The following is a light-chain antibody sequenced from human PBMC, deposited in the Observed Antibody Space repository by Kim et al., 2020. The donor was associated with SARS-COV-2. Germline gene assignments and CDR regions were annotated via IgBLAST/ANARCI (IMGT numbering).Light chain of an antibody. CDR3: KLYSRFPYT. CDR2: LAS. CDR1: QMIDTW. Sequence: DIQMTQSPSTLSASIGDRVTITCRASQMIDTWLAWYQQKPGKAPKLLIYLASTLENGVPPRFSGSGSGAEFTLTINSLQPDDFATYYCKLYSRFPYTFGQGTKVDIK. V-gene: IGKV1-5*03. J-gene: IGKJ2*01.